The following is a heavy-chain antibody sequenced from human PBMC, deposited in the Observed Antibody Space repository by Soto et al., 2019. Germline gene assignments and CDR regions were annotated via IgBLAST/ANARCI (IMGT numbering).Heavy chain of an antibody. CDR2: IYYSGTT. Sequence: QVQLQESGPGLVRPSQTLSLTCTVSGDSISRGGYYWSWIRQHPGEGLEWIGHIYYSGTTYYNPSLKSRLTISVDTSKNQFSVKLSSVTAADTAVYYCARGGYKYGLGSYYEMDYWGQGTLVTVSS. D-gene: IGHD3-10*01. V-gene: IGHV4-31*03. CDR1: GDSISRGGYY. CDR3: ARGGYKYGLGSYYEMDY. J-gene: IGHJ4*02.